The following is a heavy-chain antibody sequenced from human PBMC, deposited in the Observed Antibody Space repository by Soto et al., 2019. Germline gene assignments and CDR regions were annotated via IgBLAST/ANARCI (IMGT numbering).Heavy chain of an antibody. CDR1: GGTLSSYR. V-gene: IGHV1-69*13. J-gene: IGHJ4*02. Sequence: SVKVSCKASGGTLSSYRVGWGRQTPVQGLEWMGGIIPIFGSANYGQKFQGRVTITADESTSTAYMELSSLRSEDTAVYYCARALYCGGDCYSGFYWGQGTLVTVSS. CDR3: ARALYCGGDCYSGFY. CDR2: IIPIFGSA. D-gene: IGHD2-21*02.